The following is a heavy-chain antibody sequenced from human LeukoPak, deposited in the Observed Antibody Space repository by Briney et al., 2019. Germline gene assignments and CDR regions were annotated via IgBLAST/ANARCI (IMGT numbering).Heavy chain of an antibody. CDR1: TFTFSSYA. CDR3: AAGYSSGWCDY. Sequence: GGSLRLSSAASTFTFSSYAMTCVRQAPGEGLEWVSTITGSGVTTYYADSVKGRFTISRDNSKNTLYLQMNSLRAEDTAVYYCAAGYSSGWCDYWGQGTLVTVSS. V-gene: IGHV3-23*01. D-gene: IGHD6-19*01. CDR2: ITGSGVTT. J-gene: IGHJ4*02.